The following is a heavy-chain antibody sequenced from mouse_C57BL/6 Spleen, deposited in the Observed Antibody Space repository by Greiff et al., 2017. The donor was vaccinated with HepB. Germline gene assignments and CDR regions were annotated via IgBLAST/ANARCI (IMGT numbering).Heavy chain of an antibody. V-gene: IGHV1-53*01. CDR2: INPSNGGT. J-gene: IGHJ3*01. D-gene: IGHD1-1*01. Sequence: VQLQQPGTELVKPGASVKLSCKASGYTFTSYWMHWVKQRPGQGLEWIGNINPSNGGTNYNEKFKSKATLTVDKSSSTAYMQLSSLTSEDSAVYFCARCSSYYYGSSSFAYWGQGTLVTVSA. CDR3: ARCSSYYYGSSSFAY. CDR1: GYTFTSYW.